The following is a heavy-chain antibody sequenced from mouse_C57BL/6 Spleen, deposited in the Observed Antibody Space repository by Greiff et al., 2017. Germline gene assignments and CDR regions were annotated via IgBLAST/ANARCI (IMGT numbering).Heavy chain of an antibody. CDR1: GYTFTDYE. CDR3: TRGGGSSSFDY. CDR2: IDPETGGT. J-gene: IGHJ2*01. D-gene: IGHD1-1*01. Sequence: QVQLQQSGAELVRPGASVTLSCKASGYTFTDYEMHWVKQTPVHGLEWIGAIDPETGGTAYNQKFKGKAILTADKSSSTAYMELRSLTSEDSAVYYCTRGGGSSSFDYWGQGTTLTVSS. V-gene: IGHV1-15*01.